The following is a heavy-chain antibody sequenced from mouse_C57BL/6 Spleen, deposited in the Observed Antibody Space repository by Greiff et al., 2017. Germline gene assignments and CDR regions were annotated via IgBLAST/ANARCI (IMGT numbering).Heavy chain of an antibody. CDR2: IYPRSGNT. D-gene: IGHD2-4*01. CDR3: ARDDYDVGKDY. CDR1: GYTFTSYG. Sequence: VQRVESGAELARPGASVKLSCKASGYTFTSYGISWVKQRTGQGLEWIGEIYPRSGNTYYNEKFKGKATLTADKSSSTAYMELRSLTSEDSAVYFCARDDYDVGKDYWGQGTTLTVSS. J-gene: IGHJ2*01. V-gene: IGHV1-81*01.